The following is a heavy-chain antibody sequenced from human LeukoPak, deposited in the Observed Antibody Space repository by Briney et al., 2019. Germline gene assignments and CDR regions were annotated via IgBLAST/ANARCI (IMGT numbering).Heavy chain of an antibody. Sequence: GESPKTHFKGPGYRFNSYWIGRGRQTPGKGEEWMAIICPGDSDTRYSPSIEGQVSISADKSTSTAYLQWSSLKASDTAMYYCARQALVAGPPIDHWGQGTLVTVSS. J-gene: IGHJ4*02. D-gene: IGHD2-8*02. CDR3: ARQALVAGPPIDH. V-gene: IGHV5-51*01. CDR1: GYRFNSYW. CDR2: ICPGDSDT.